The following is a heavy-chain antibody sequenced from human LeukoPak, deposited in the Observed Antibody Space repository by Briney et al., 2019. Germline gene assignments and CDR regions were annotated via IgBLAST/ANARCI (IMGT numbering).Heavy chain of an antibody. J-gene: IGHJ3*02. V-gene: IGHV4-34*01. CDR2: INHSGST. D-gene: IGHD6-19*01. CDR3: ARGITSSGRMGAFDI. Sequence: NPSETLSLTCAVYGGSFSGYYWSWIRQPPGEGLEWIGEINHSGSTNYNPSLKSRVTISVDTSKNQFSLKLSSVTAADTAVYYCARGITSSGRMGAFDIWGQGTMVTVSS. CDR1: GGSFSGYY.